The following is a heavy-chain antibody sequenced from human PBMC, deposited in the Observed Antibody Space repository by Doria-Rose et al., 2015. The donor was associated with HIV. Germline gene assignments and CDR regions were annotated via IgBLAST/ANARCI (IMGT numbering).Heavy chain of an antibody. CDR2: IIHTGST. CDR3: ASSDLTGDFGFDI. CDR1: GGSFSGYY. J-gene: IGHJ3*02. Sequence: QVQLQQWDAGLLKPSETLSLTCAVYGGSFSGYYWNWIRQTPGKGLEWIGEIIHTGSTNYNPSLKSRVTISVDTSKNQFSLKLNSLTAADTAVYYCASSDLTGDFGFDIWGQGTVVTVSS. V-gene: IGHV4-34*12. D-gene: IGHD7-27*01.